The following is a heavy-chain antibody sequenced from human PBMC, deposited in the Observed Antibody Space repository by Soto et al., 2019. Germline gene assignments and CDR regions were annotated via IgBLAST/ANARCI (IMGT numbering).Heavy chain of an antibody. CDR1: GYKFSSYA. V-gene: IGHV1-3*01. Sequence: VASVKVSCKASGYKFSSYAIHWVRQAPGQRLEWMGWINVGNGNTKYSQKFQGRVTITRDTSASTAYMELSSLRSEDTAVYYCARDPSYYGMDVWGQGTTVTVSS. CDR2: INVGNGNT. CDR3: ARDPSYYGMDV. J-gene: IGHJ6*02.